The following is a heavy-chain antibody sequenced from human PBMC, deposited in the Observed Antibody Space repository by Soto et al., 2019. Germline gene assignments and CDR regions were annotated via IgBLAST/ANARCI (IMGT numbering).Heavy chain of an antibody. J-gene: IGHJ4*02. D-gene: IGHD2-8*01. CDR1: GGSISSYY. V-gene: IGHV4-59*12. Sequence: PSETLSLTCTVSGGSISSYYWSWIRQPPGKGLEWIGYIYYSGSTNYNPSLKSRVTISVDTSKNQFSLKLSSVTAADTAVYYCARAGLGYCTNGVCPTIVCWGQGTLVTVSS. CDR2: IYYSGST. CDR3: ARAGLGYCTNGVCPTIVC.